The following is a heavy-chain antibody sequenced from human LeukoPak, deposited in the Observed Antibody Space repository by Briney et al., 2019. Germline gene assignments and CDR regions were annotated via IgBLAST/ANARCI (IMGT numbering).Heavy chain of an antibody. CDR3: ARGRGVTI. Sequence: SETLSLTCAVYGGSFNGYYWSWIRQPPGKGLEWIGEINHSGSTNYNPSLRSRVTISVDTSKNQFSLKLSSVTAADTAVYYCARGRGVTIWGQGTLVTVSS. J-gene: IGHJ4*02. CDR1: GGSFNGYY. CDR2: INHSGST. D-gene: IGHD3-10*01. V-gene: IGHV4-34*01.